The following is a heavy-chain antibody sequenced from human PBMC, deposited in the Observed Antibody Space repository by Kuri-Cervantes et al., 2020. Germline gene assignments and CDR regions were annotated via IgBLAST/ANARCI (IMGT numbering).Heavy chain of an antibody. D-gene: IGHD4-17*01. Sequence: ASVKVSCKASGYTFTGCYMHWVRQAPGQGLEWMGWINPNSGGTNYAQKFQGRVTMTRDTSISTAYMELSRLRSDDTAVYYCAREYGDYWWFDPWGQGTLVTVSS. CDR1: GYTFTGCY. CDR2: INPNSGGT. CDR3: AREYGDYWWFDP. V-gene: IGHV1-2*02. J-gene: IGHJ5*02.